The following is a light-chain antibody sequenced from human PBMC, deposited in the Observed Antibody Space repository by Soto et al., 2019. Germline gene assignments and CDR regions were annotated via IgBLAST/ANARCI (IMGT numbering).Light chain of an antibody. J-gene: IGKJ4*01. Sequence: DIQMTQSPSTLSASVGDRVTITCRASQSINSCLAWYQQKPGKAPKLLIYKASSLESGVPSRFSGSGFGTEFTLSISSLQPDDFATYYCQQYNSYPLTFGGGTKVEIK. CDR1: QSINSC. V-gene: IGKV1-5*03. CDR3: QQYNSYPLT. CDR2: KAS.